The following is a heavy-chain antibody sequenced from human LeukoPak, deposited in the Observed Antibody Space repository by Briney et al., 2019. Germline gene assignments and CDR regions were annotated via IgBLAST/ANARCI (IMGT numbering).Heavy chain of an antibody. V-gene: IGHV4-59*01. Sequence: LRLSCAASGFTFSSYGMHWVRQAPGKGLEWIGYIYYSGSTNYNPSLKSRVTISVDTSKNQFSLKLSSVTAADTAVYYCARSTSRMGLFDPWGQGTLVTVSS. D-gene: IGHD2-8*01. CDR2: IYYSGST. CDR3: ARSTSRMGLFDP. J-gene: IGHJ5*02. CDR1: GFTFSSYG.